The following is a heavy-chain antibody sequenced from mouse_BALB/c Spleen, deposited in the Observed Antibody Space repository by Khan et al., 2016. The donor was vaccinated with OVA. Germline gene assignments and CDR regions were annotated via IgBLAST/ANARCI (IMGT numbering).Heavy chain of an antibody. CDR3: ARVTNSWFAY. V-gene: IGHV3-2*02. J-gene: IGHJ3*01. CDR1: GYSIISDYA. Sequence: EVKLQESGPGLVKPSQSLSLTCTVTGYSIISDYAWNWIRQFPGNKLEWMGYISYSGSTSYNPSLKSRISITRDTSKKQFFLQLNSVTTEDTATYDCARVTNSWFAYWGQGTLVTVSA. CDR2: ISYSGST. D-gene: IGHD2-13*01.